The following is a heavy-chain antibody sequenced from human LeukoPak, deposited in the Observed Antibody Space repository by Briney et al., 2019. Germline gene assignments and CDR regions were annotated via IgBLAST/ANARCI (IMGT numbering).Heavy chain of an antibody. Sequence: NPSQTLSLTCTVSGGSISSGGYYWSWIRQPPGKGLEWIGYIYHSGSTYYNPSLKSRVTISVDRSKNQFSLKLSSVTAADTAVYYCARAELAAAGTYDYFDYWGQGTLVTVSS. J-gene: IGHJ4*02. D-gene: IGHD6-13*01. CDR3: ARAELAAAGTYDYFDY. CDR2: IYHSGST. CDR1: GGSISSGGYY. V-gene: IGHV4-30-2*01.